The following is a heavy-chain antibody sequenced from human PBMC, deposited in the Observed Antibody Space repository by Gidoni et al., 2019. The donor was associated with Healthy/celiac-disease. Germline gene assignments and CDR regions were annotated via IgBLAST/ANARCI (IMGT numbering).Heavy chain of an antibody. D-gene: IGHD3-3*01. V-gene: IGHV1-18*04. CDR3: ARDRCDFWSGRGCGMDV. J-gene: IGHJ6*02. CDR1: GYTFTSYG. CDR2: ISAYNGNT. Sequence: QVQLVQSGAEVKKPGASVKVSCKASGYTFTSYGISWVRQAPGQGLEWMGWISAYNGNTNYAQKLQGRVTMTTDTSTSTAYMELRSLRSDDTAVYYCARDRCDFWSGRGCGMDVWGQGTTVTVSS.